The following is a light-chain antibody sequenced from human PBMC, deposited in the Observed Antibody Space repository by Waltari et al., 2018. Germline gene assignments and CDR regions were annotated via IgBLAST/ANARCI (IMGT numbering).Light chain of an antibody. J-gene: IGKJ4*01. CDR2: YAS. CDR3: HQNSGSPT. Sequence: EIVLTQSPDFQSVTPKEKVTITCRASQNIYSGLHRYQQKPDQSPKLLIKYASQSLSGVPSSFSGSGAGTDFTLTINSLEPEDAATYYCHQNSGSPTFGGGTKVEIK. CDR1: QNIYSG. V-gene: IGKV6-21*01.